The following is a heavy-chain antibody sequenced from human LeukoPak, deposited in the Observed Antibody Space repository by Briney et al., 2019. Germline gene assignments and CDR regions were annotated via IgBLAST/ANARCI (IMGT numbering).Heavy chain of an antibody. CDR1: GDSISSGDYY. V-gene: IGHV4-61*02. J-gene: IGHJ3*02. CDR2: ISSSGST. CDR3: ARGPYSYDSSGAFDI. D-gene: IGHD3-22*01. Sequence: SETLSLTCTVSGDSISSGDYYWSWIRQPAGKGLEWIGRISSSGSTNYNPSLKSRVTISVDTSRNQFSLKLSSVTAADTAVYFCARGPYSYDSSGAFDIWGQGTMVTVSS.